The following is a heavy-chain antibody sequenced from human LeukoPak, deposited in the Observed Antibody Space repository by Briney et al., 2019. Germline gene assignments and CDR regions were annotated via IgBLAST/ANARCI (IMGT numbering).Heavy chain of an antibody. Sequence: ASVKVSCKASGGTFSSYAISWVRQAPGQGLEWMGGIIPIFGTANYAQKFQGRVTITADESTGTAYMELSSLRSEDTAVYYCARDRSSGWYGYRGFDYWGQGTLVTVSS. V-gene: IGHV1-69*13. D-gene: IGHD6-19*01. J-gene: IGHJ4*02. CDR3: ARDRSSGWYGYRGFDY. CDR1: GGTFSSYA. CDR2: IIPIFGTA.